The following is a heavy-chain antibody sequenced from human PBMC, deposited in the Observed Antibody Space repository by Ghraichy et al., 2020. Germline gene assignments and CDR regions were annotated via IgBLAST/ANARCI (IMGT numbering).Heavy chain of an antibody. V-gene: IGHV3-7*03. Sequence: GGSLRLSCAASGFTFSSSWMSWVRQAPGKGLEWVATIKEDGSDKLYVDSVKGRFTISRDNAKSSLFLQMNSLRAEDTAVYYCGRDFYGPRDYFGQGTLVTV. J-gene: IGHJ4*02. CDR2: IKEDGSDK. CDR3: GRDFYGPRDY. CDR1: GFTFSSSW. D-gene: IGHD2/OR15-2a*01.